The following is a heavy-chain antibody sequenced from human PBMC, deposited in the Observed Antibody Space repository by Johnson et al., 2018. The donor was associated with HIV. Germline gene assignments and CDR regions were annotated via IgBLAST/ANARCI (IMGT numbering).Heavy chain of an antibody. J-gene: IGHJ3*02. CDR3: AKLPGANYDILTGYYGGDAFDI. CDR2: ISYDGSNK. CDR1: GFTFSSYA. D-gene: IGHD3-9*01. Sequence: QVQLVESGGGVIRPGGSLRLSCAASGFTFSSYAMHWVRQAPGKGLEWVAVISYDGSNKYYADSVKGRFTISRDNSKNTLYLQMNSRRAEDTAVYYCAKLPGANYDILTGYYGGDAFDIWGQGTMVTVSS. V-gene: IGHV3-30-3*02.